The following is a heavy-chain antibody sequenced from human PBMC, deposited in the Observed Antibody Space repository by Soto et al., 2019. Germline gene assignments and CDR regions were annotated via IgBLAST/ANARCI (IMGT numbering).Heavy chain of an antibody. CDR1: GGSISSYY. J-gene: IGHJ3*02. CDR2: IYTSGST. CDR3: ARDSAFLLCGGTGSPPTFSFAT. V-gene: IGHV4-4*07. D-gene: IGHD2-15*01. Sequence: SETPYLSRTVSGGSISSYYWSWIGQPAGKGLEWIGRIYTSGSTNYNPSLKSRVTMSVDTTKQQFSLNRCSANDAYTAVYYWARDSAFLLCGGTGSPPTFSFATWG.